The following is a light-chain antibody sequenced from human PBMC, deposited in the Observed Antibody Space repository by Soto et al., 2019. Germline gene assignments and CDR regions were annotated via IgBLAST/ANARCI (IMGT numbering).Light chain of an antibody. Sequence: EIVLTQSPAPLSLSPGERATLSCRASQSVSSYLAWYQQKPGQAPRLLIYDASNRATGIPARFSGSGSGTDFTLNISSLEPEDFAVYYCQQRSNWPTFGQGTQVE. V-gene: IGKV3-11*01. J-gene: IGKJ1*01. CDR1: QSVSSY. CDR2: DAS. CDR3: QQRSNWPT.